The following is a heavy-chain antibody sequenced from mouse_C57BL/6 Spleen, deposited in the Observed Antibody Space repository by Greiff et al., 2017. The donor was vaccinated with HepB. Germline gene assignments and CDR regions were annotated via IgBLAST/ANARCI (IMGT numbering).Heavy chain of an antibody. J-gene: IGHJ2*01. Sequence: VQLQQSGAELVRPGASVTLSCKASGYTFTDYEMHWVKQTPVHGLEWIGAIDPETGGTAYNQKFKGKAILTADKSSSTAYMELRSLTSEDSAVYYCTIRGYGSSYGDYFDYWGQGTTLTVSS. CDR1: GYTFTDYE. D-gene: IGHD1-1*01. CDR3: TIRGYGSSYGDYFDY. CDR2: IDPETGGT. V-gene: IGHV1-15*01.